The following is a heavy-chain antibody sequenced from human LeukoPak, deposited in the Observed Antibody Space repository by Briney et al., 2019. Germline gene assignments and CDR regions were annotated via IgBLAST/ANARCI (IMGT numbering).Heavy chain of an antibody. CDR3: ARERSSGYYWFDP. Sequence: PSETLSLTCSVSGDSISGYYWNWIRQPAGKELEWIGRIYSTGGTNRNPSLKSRVTMSVDTSNNQVSLKLSSVTAADTAVYYCARERSSGYYWFDPWGRGILVTVSS. D-gene: IGHD6-19*01. V-gene: IGHV4-4*07. CDR2: IYSTGGT. CDR1: GDSISGYY. J-gene: IGHJ5*02.